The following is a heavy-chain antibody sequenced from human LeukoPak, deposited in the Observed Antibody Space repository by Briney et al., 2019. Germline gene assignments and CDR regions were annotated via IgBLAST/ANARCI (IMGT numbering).Heavy chain of an antibody. Sequence: AAVKVSSKASGYTFTIYGISWVGQAPGQGGEGMGWISDYNGNTNYTQKLRGRDTMTTDTTTSTAYMELRSLRADDTAVYYCARDLPVTLVRERFDSWGQGTLVTVSS. V-gene: IGHV1-18*04. J-gene: IGHJ4*02. CDR3: ARDLPVTLVRERFDS. D-gene: IGHD1-1*01. CDR1: GYTFTIYG. CDR2: ISDYNGNT.